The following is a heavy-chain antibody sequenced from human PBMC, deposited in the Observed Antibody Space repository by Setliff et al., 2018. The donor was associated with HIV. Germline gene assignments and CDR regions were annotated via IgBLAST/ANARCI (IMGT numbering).Heavy chain of an antibody. V-gene: IGHV3-48*04. CDR1: GFMFNTYN. CDR3: ARDRQNGDGAYDLDY. CDR2: MTDGARVI. Sequence: GGSLRLSCAASGFMFNTYNMNWARQAPGKGLEWVSFMTDGARVIKYVDSVKGRSTMSRDDAKNSLYLQMNSLRVEDTAVYYCARDRQNGDGAYDLDYWGQGTLVTVSS. J-gene: IGHJ4*02. D-gene: IGHD5-12*01.